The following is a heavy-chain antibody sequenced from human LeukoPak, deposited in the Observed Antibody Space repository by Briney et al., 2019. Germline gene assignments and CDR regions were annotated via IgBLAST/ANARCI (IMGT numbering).Heavy chain of an antibody. Sequence: GAPVKVSCKASGYTFTSYGISWVRQAPGQGLEWMGGIIPIFGTTNYAQKFQDRVTITADKSTSTAYMELSSLRSEDTAVYYCARVVGLTGYSSSWYSGYYYYMDVWGKGTTVTVSS. CDR3: ARVVGLTGYSSSWYSGYYYYMDV. CDR2: IIPIFGTT. D-gene: IGHD6-13*01. V-gene: IGHV1-69*06. J-gene: IGHJ6*03. CDR1: GYTFTSYG.